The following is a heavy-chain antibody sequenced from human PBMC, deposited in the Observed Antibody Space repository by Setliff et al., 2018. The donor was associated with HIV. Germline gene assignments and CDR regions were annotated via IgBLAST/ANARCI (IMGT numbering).Heavy chain of an antibody. CDR2: LSSKGQA. V-gene: IGHV4-39*07. Sequence: PSETLSLTCTVSGGSISRSTHHWAWIRQPPGKGLEWIGALSSKGQAYSNPSLKSRIAISIDSSKNLFSLRLDSLTAADTVVYYCAAQDLDLVKYYYMDYWGPGALVTVSS. CDR1: GGSISRSTHH. CDR3: AAQDLDLVKYYYMDY. D-gene: IGHD2-21*01. J-gene: IGHJ4*02.